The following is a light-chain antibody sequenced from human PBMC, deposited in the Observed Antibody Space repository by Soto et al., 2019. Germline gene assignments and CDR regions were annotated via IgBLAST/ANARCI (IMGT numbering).Light chain of an antibody. CDR1: QTISSDY. CDR3: QQYVGWT. J-gene: IGKJ1*01. V-gene: IGKV3-20*01. Sequence: EIVLTQSPGTLSVSPGERATLSCRASQTISSDYLAWYQQKPGQAPSLLIYGTSSRATGIPDRFSGSGSGTDFSVTISGLEPVDSAIYYCQQYVGWTFGQGAKVEFK. CDR2: GTS.